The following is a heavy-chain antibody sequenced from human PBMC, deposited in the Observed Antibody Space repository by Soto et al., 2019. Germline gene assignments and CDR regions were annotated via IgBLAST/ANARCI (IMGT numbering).Heavy chain of an antibody. V-gene: IGHV3-33*01. CDR3: ARDRRFYGLDV. CDR1: GFTFSSFD. J-gene: IGHJ6*02. CDR2: IWYDGSKT. Sequence: QVKLVESGGGVVQTGRSRRLSCAASGFTFSSFDMHWIRQAPGKGLEWVAFIWYDGSKTYYGDSVKGRFTISRDDSKTTLFLHMNSLRAEDTAVYYCARDRRFYGLDVWGQGTTVTVSS.